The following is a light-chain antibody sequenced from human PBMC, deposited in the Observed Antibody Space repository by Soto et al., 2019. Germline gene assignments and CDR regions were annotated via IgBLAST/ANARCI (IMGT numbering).Light chain of an antibody. CDR3: QQRRNWLT. J-gene: IGKJ4*02. V-gene: IGKV3-11*01. CDR1: QSVSSN. Sequence: EIVLTQSPATLSLYPGERATLSCRASQSVSSNLAWYQQEPGQPPRLLIHDATNRATGVPARFSGSGSGTDFTLTISSLESEDFAVYYCQQRRNWLTFGGGTTVEIK. CDR2: DAT.